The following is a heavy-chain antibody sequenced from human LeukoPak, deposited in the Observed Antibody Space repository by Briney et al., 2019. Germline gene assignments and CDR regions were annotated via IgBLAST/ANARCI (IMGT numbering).Heavy chain of an antibody. CDR2: IYYSGST. V-gene: IGHV4-31*03. CDR1: GGSISSGGYY. J-gene: IGHJ5*02. CDR3: ARFLPVYYYDSSGSWFDP. Sequence: SETLSLTCTVSGGSISSGGYYWSWIRQHPGTGLEWIGYIYYSGSTYYNPSLKSRVTISVDTSKNQFSLKLSSVTAADTAVYYCARFLPVYYYDSSGSWFDPWGQGTLVTVSS. D-gene: IGHD3-22*01.